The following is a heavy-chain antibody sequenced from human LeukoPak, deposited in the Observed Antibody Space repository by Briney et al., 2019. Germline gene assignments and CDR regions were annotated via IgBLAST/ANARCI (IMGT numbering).Heavy chain of an antibody. CDR1: GFTFSSYA. Sequence: GGSLRPSCAASGFTFSSYAMHWVRQAPGKGLEWVAVISYDGSNKYYADSVKGRFTISRDNSKNTLYLQMNSLRAEDTAVYYCARGLAAAGTASPYYYYGMDVWGQGTTVTASS. J-gene: IGHJ6*02. V-gene: IGHV3-30-3*01. D-gene: IGHD6-13*01. CDR2: ISYDGSNK. CDR3: ARGLAAAGTASPYYYYGMDV.